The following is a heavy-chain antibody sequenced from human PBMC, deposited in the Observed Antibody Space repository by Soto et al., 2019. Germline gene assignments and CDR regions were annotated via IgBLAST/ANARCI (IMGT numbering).Heavy chain of an antibody. Sequence: EVQLVESGGGLVQPGRSLRLSCAASGFPFDDYAMHWVRQAPGKGLEWVSGISWNSASIGYADSVKGRFTISRDNAKNSLYPQMNRLRAEDTALYYCAKDKDRVTFSYYFDYWGQATLVTVSS. CDR3: AKDKDRVTFSYYFDY. CDR2: ISWNSASI. V-gene: IGHV3-9*01. CDR1: GFPFDDYA. D-gene: IGHD2-21*02. J-gene: IGHJ4*02.